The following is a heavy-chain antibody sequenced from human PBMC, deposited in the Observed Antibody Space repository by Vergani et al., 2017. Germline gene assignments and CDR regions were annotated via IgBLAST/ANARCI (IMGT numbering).Heavy chain of an antibody. V-gene: IGHV1-46*01. CDR2: INPSGGST. CDR1: GYTFTSYY. CDR3: ARDPQAVVVAATSGXFDP. D-gene: IGHD2-15*01. J-gene: IGHJ5*02. Sequence: QVQLVQSGAEVKKPGASVKVSCKASGYTFTSYYMHWVRQAPGQGLEWMGIINPSGGSTSYAQKFQGRVTMTRDTSTSTVYMELSSLRSEDTAVYYCARDPQAVVVAATSGXFDPWGQGTLVTVSS.